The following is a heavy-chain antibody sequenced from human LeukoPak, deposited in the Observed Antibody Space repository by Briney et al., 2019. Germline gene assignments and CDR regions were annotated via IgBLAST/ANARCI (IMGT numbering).Heavy chain of an antibody. Sequence: GGPLRLSCAASGFTFSSYAMHWVRQAPGKGLEWVAVISYDGSNKYYADSVKGRFTISRDNSKNTLYLQMNSLRAEDTAVYYCAKDNSAQQLVVLRTNWFDPWGQGTLVTVSS. CDR1: GFTFSSYA. D-gene: IGHD6-13*01. V-gene: IGHV3-30*04. CDR2: ISYDGSNK. CDR3: AKDNSAQQLVVLRTNWFDP. J-gene: IGHJ5*02.